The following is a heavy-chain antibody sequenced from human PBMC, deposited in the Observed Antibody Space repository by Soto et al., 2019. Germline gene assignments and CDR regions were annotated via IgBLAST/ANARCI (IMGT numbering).Heavy chain of an antibody. CDR3: ARAGVYGSGSYAFDI. CDR2: ISSSSSYI. Sequence: GGSLRLSCAASGFTFSSYSMNWVRQAPGKGLEWVSSISSSSSYIYYADSVKGRFTISRDNAKNSLYLQLNSLRAEDTAVYYCARAGVYGSGSYAFDIWGQGTMVTVSS. CDR1: GFTFSSYS. D-gene: IGHD3-10*01. V-gene: IGHV3-21*01. J-gene: IGHJ3*02.